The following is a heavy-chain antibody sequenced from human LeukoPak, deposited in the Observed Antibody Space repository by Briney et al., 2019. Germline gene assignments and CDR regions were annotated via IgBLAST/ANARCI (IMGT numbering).Heavy chain of an antibody. V-gene: IGHV3-15*01. Sequence: GGSLRLSCAASGFTFSSYWMSWVRQAPGKGLEWVGRIKSKTDGGTTDYAAPVKGRFTISRDDSQNTLYLQMNSLKTEDTAVYYCARDRDSRWDFDLWGRGTLVTASS. J-gene: IGHJ2*01. CDR3: ARDRDSRWDFDL. CDR1: GFTFSSYW. CDR2: IKSKTDGGTT. D-gene: IGHD3-22*01.